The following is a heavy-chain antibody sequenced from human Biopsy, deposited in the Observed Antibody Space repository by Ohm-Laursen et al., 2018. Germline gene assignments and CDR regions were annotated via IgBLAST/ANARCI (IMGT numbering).Heavy chain of an antibody. D-gene: IGHD6-6*01. CDR3: ARDSSRRAREGGMDV. CDR2: ISKTSSHI. J-gene: IGHJ6*02. Sequence: SLRLSCAASGFSVSSYDMNWVRQAPGKGLEWISYISKTSSHIYDADSVRGRFTVARDIAKNSLYLQLNSQRVEDTAVYYCARDSSRRAREGGMDVWGQGTTVTVSS. V-gene: IGHV3-21*01. CDR1: GFSVSSYD.